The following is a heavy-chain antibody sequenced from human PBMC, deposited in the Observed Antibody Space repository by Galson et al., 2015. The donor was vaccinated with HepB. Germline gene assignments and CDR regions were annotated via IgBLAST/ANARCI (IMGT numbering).Heavy chain of an antibody. Sequence: SVKVSCKASGYSFTDYYIHWVRQAPGQGLEWMGWMHPKSGKTKYAQKLQDRVTMTRDTSISTAYMELGSLTSDDTATYYCARVPHGDCSGGTCFSWGMDYWGQGTLVIVS. CDR1: GYSFTDYY. CDR2: MHPKSGKT. D-gene: IGHD2-15*01. V-gene: IGHV1-2*02. CDR3: ARVPHGDCSGGTCFSWGMDY. J-gene: IGHJ4*02.